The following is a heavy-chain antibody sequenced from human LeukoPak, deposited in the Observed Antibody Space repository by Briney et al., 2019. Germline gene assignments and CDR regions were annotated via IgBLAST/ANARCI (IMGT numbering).Heavy chain of an antibody. CDR2: ISYDGSNK. V-gene: IGHV3-30-3*01. J-gene: IGHJ4*02. D-gene: IGHD5-12*01. CDR1: GYTFTRYY. Sequence: SCKASGYTFTRYYMHWVRQAPGKGLEWVAVISYDGSNKYYADSVKGRFTISRDNSKNTLYLQMNSLRAEDTAVFYCARDRSSYEYYFDHWGQGTLVTVSS. CDR3: ARDRSSYEYYFDH.